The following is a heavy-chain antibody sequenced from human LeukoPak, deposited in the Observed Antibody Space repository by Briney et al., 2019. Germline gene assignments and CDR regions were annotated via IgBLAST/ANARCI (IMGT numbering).Heavy chain of an antibody. D-gene: IGHD3-22*01. J-gene: IGHJ4*02. CDR3: ARHYLYDTSGDGTYYFDY. CDR2: IYHSGST. Sequence: PSETLSLTCIVSGYSINSGYHWGWIRQPPGKGLEWIGSIYHSGSTYYNPSLKSRVTISIDTSKHQFSLKLRSVTAADTAVYYCARHYLYDTSGDGTYYFDYWGQGTLVTVSS. V-gene: IGHV4-38-2*02. CDR1: GYSINSGYH.